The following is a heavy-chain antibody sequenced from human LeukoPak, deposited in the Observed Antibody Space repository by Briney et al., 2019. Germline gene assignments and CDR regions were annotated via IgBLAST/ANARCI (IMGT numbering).Heavy chain of an antibody. CDR2: IYPGDSDT. J-gene: IGHJ6*02. V-gene: IGHV5-51*01. D-gene: IGHD7-27*01. Sequence: GESLKISCKGSGYSFTSYWIGWVRRMPGKGLEWMGIIYPGDSDTRYSPSFQGQVTISADKSISTAYLQWSSLKASDTAMYYCARLMNWGSDYYYGMDVWGQGTTVTVSS. CDR3: ARLMNWGSDYYYGMDV. CDR1: GYSFTSYW.